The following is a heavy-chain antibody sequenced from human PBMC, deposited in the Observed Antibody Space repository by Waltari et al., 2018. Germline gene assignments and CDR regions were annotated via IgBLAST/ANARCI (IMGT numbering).Heavy chain of an antibody. D-gene: IGHD6-25*01. Sequence: EVQLVESGGDLVQPGGSLRLSCVASGFTLSSYEMNWVRQAPGKGLEWVAYIESSGSIYYAKSVKGRFTISRDSAKNSLFLQMNSLRVDDTGVYYCARPGRRQRPGYWGQGTLVTVSS. J-gene: IGHJ4*02. V-gene: IGHV3-48*03. CDR1: GFTLSSYE. CDR2: IESSGSI. CDR3: ARPGRRQRPGY.